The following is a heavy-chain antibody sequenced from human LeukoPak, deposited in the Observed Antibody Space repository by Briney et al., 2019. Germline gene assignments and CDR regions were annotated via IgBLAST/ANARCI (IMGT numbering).Heavy chain of an antibody. CDR3: ARHLGWELLFWYFDL. CDR1: GYSISSGYY. V-gene: IGHV4-38-2*02. D-gene: IGHD1-26*01. J-gene: IGHJ2*01. Sequence: SETLSLTCTVSGYSISSGYYWGWIRQPPGKGLEWIGSIYHSGSTYYNPSLKSRVTISVDTSKNQFSLKLSSVTAADTAVYYCARHLGWELLFWYFDLWGRGTLVTVSS. CDR2: IYHSGST.